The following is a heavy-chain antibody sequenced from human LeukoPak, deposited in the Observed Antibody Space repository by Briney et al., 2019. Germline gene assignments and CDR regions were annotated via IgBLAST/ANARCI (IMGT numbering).Heavy chain of an antibody. V-gene: IGHV4-39*07. CDR3: ARKYYYDSERGAFDM. Sequence: PSETLSLTCTVSGGPISSSSYYWGWIRQPPGKGLEWIGSIYYSGSTYYNPSLKSRVTISVDTSKNQFSLRLSSVTPADTAVYYCARKYYYDSERGAFDMWGQGTVVSVTS. CDR1: GGPISSSSYY. CDR2: IYYSGST. J-gene: IGHJ3*02. D-gene: IGHD3-22*01.